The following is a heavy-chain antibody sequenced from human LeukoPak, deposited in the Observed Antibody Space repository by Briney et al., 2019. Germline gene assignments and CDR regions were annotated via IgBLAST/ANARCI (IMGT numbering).Heavy chain of an antibody. CDR2: ISYDGSDK. CDR1: GFIFRSYG. CDR3: ARGTTVMRDYFYYYMDV. Sequence: PGGSLRLSCAASGFIFRSYGMHWVRQAPGKGLEWVALISYDGSDKYYADSVKGRFTISRDNSNNTLYLQMHSLRAEDTALYYCARGTTVMRDYFYYYMDVWGKGTTVTASS. J-gene: IGHJ6*03. D-gene: IGHD4-17*01. V-gene: IGHV3-30*03.